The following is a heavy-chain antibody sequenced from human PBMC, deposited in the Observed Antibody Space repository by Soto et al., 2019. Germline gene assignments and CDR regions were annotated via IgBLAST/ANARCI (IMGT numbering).Heavy chain of an antibody. Sequence: GGSLRLSCAASGFTFSSYAMHWVRQAPGKGLEWVAVISYDGSNKYYADSVKGRFTISRDNSKNTLYLQMNSLRAEDTAVYYCARDVNYIAAAGMKFDYWGQGTLVTVSS. V-gene: IGHV3-30-3*01. CDR2: ISYDGSNK. D-gene: IGHD6-13*01. CDR3: ARDVNYIAAAGMKFDY. J-gene: IGHJ4*02. CDR1: GFTFSSYA.